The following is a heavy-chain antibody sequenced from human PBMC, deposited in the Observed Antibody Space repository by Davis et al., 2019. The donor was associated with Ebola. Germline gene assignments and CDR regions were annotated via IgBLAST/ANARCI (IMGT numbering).Heavy chain of an antibody. CDR2: MNPNSGNK. D-gene: IGHD6-19*01. CDR1: GYTFTSYD. CDR3: PRGDSSGWYDFDY. V-gene: IGHV1-8*01. J-gene: IGHJ4*02. Sequence: AASVRVSCKASGYTFTSYDINWVRQATGQGLEWMGWMNPNSGNKGYAQKFQGRVTMTRNTSMSTAYMELSSLRSEDTAVYYCPRGDSSGWYDFDYWGQGTLVTVSS.